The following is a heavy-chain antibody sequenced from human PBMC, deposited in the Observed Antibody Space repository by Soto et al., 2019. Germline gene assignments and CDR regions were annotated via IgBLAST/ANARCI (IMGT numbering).Heavy chain of an antibody. CDR3: ARSDYTDRYAY. CDR1: GGSISSYY. D-gene: IGHD4-4*01. Sequence: SETLSLTCTVSGGSISSYYWSWIRQPPGKGLEWIGHIYDSGSTNYNPSLKSRVTISVDTSKNQFSLKLSSVTAADTAVYYCARSDYTDRYAYWGQGTLVTVSS. V-gene: IGHV4-59*08. J-gene: IGHJ4*02. CDR2: IYDSGST.